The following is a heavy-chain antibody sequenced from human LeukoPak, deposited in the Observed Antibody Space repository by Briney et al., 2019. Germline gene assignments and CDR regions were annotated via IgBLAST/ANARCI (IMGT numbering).Heavy chain of an antibody. Sequence: ASVKVSCKASGYTFTSYYMHWVRQAPGQGRKWMGIINPSGGSTSYAQKFQGRVTMTRDTSTSTVYMELSSLRSEDTAVYYCARGDIVATIGYYYYYGMDVWGKGTTVTVSS. V-gene: IGHV1-46*01. CDR1: GYTFTSYY. D-gene: IGHD5-12*01. J-gene: IGHJ6*04. CDR3: ARGDIVATIGYYYYYGMDV. CDR2: INPSGGST.